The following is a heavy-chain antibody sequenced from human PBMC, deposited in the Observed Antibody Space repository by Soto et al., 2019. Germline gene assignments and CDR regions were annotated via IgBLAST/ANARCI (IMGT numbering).Heavy chain of an antibody. CDR2: RSEERREG. Sequence: GGSLRLSCVASGFTFTTYTMHWVRQAPGEGQGLGRVRSEERREGYEGGSVRCPYHNTRNNSKNTLNLQMNSLRAVDTAVYYCARAGYCLSSSCWALDLWGQGTRVTV. CDR3: ARAGYCLSSSCWALDL. CDR1: GFTFTTYT. J-gene: IGHJ5*02. V-gene: IGHV3-30*01. D-gene: IGHD2-2*01.